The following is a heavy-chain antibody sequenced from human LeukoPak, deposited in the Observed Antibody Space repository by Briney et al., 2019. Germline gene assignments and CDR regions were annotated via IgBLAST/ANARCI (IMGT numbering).Heavy chain of an antibody. J-gene: IGHJ3*02. V-gene: IGHV3-53*01. D-gene: IGHD3-22*01. CDR3: ARGGRGSAAVVAPRSFDI. CDR1: GFTVSSIH. CDR2: TNNGGNS. Sequence: GGSLRLSCAASGFTVSSIHMVWVRQAPGKGLEWVSVTNNGGNSNYADSVKGRFIISRDISKNTLYLQMNSLRAEDSALYYCARGGRGSAAVVAPRSFDIWGQGTMVTVSS.